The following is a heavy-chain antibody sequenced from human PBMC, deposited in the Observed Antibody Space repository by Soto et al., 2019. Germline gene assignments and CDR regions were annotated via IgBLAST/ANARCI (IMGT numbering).Heavy chain of an antibody. CDR3: ARSDGTSGSYPGGMDV. J-gene: IGHJ6*02. CDR1: GFSLSTSGMC. D-gene: IGHD1-26*01. CDR2: IDWDDDK. V-gene: IGHV2-70*01. Sequence: GSGPTLVNPTQTLTLTCTFSGFSLSTSGMCVSWIRQPPGKALEWLALIDWDDDKYYSTSLKTRLTISKDTSKNQVVLTMTNMDPVDTATYYCARSDGTSGSYPGGMDVWGQGTTVTVSS.